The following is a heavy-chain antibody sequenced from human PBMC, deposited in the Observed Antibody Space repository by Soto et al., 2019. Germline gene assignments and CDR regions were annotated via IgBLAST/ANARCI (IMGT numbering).Heavy chain of an antibody. J-gene: IGHJ4*02. Sequence: QVQLQESGPGLVKPSQSLSLTCTVSGDSISSGGHYWIRIRQHPGTGLEWIGNVYYTGTSSSNPSVKGRVAMSVDTPKNQVSLKVRSATPADTAVYFCARSTVVDTNSYVDYWGPGPLVTVSS. CDR3: ARSTVVDTNSYVDY. CDR2: VYYTGTS. D-gene: IGHD3-22*01. V-gene: IGHV4-31*03. CDR1: GDSISSGGHY.